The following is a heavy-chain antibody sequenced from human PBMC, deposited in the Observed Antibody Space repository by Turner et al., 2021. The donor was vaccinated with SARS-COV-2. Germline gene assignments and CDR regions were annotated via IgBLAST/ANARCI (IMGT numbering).Heavy chain of an antibody. Sequence: EGQLVASGGGLVQPGASLRLSCVASGFAFSNYWMPWVRQAPGKGLEWVGNIKQDGGEKYYVDAVQGRFTISRDNAENSLYLQMNSLRVEDTAMYYCFSKGQVAVAGFDSWGQGTLVTVSS. CDR3: FSKGQVAVAGFDS. J-gene: IGHJ4*02. CDR1: GFAFSNYW. D-gene: IGHD6-19*01. V-gene: IGHV3-7*01. CDR2: IKQDGGEK.